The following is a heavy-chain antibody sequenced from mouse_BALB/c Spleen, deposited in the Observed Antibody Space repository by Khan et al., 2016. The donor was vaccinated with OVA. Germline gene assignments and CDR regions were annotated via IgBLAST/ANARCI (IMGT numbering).Heavy chain of an antibody. D-gene: IGHD1-1*01. V-gene: IGHV1S34*01. CDR1: GYSFTGYY. J-gene: IGHJ4*01. CDR3: VRSDLLLRSGAMDY. Sequence: LVKTGASVKISCKASGYSFTGYYMHWVKQSHGKSLEWIGYISCYNGATSYNPKFKGKATFTVDTSSSTAYMQFNSLTSEDSAVYYCVRSDLLLRSGAMDYWGQGTSVTVSS. CDR2: ISCYNGAT.